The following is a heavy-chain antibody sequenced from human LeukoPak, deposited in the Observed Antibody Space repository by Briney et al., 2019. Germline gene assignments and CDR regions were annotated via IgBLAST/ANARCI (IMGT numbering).Heavy chain of an antibody. V-gene: IGHV3-23*01. CDR2: ISGSGGST. D-gene: IGHD6-13*01. J-gene: IGHJ5*02. Sequence: PGGSLRLSCAASGFTFSGYAMSWVRQAPGKGLEWVSAISGSGGSTYYADSVKGRFTISRDNSKNTLYLQMNSLRAEDTAVYYCAKGGAWQRLVLWFDPWGQGTLVTVSS. CDR1: GFTFSGYA. CDR3: AKGGAWQRLVLWFDP.